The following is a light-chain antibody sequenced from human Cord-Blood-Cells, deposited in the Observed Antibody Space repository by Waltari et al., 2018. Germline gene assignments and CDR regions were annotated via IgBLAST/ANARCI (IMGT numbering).Light chain of an antibody. V-gene: IGLV2-14*01. CDR2: DVS. J-gene: IGLJ2*01. CDR3: SSYTSSSTVV. CDR1: SSDVGGSNY. Sequence: QSALTKPASVSGSPGQSIPISCTGTSSDVGGSNYVSWYQQHPGKAPKLMIYDVSNRPSVVSNRFSGSKSGNPASLTISELQAEDEADYYCSSYTSSSTVVFGGGTKLTVL.